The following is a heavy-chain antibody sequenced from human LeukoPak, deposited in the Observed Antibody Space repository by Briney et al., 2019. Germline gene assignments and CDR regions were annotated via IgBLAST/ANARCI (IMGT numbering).Heavy chain of an antibody. V-gene: IGHV4-34*01. CDR1: GGPFSGYY. CDR3: ARTPGYRSSWSIYWYFDL. CDR2: INHSGST. D-gene: IGHD6-13*01. J-gene: IGHJ2*01. Sequence: SETLSLTCAVYGGPFSGYYWSWIRQPPGKGLEWIGEINHSGSTNYNPSLKSRVTISVDTSKNQFSLKLSSVTAADTAVYYCARTPGYRSSWSIYWYFDLRGRGTLVTVSS.